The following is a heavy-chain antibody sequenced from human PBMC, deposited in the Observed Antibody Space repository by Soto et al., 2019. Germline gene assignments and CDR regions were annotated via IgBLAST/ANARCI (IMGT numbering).Heavy chain of an antibody. CDR1: GGTFSSYA. J-gene: IGHJ6*02. Sequence: SVKVSCKASGGTFSSYAISWVRQAPGHGLEWMVGIIPIFGTANYAQKFQGRVTITADESTSTAYMELSSLRSEDTAVYYCARSLFLPCSGGSCYSGYYYYGMDVWGQGTTVTVSS. V-gene: IGHV1-69*13. CDR2: IIPIFGTA. D-gene: IGHD2-15*01. CDR3: ARSLFLPCSGGSCYSGYYYYGMDV.